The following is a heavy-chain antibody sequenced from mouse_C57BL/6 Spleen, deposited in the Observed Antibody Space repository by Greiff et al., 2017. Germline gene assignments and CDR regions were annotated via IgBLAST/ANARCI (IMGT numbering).Heavy chain of an antibody. CDR2: IWTGGGT. CDR3: ARNLRSVVAEEGYYFDY. Sequence: VQLQQSGPGLVAPSQSLSITCTVSGFSLTSYAISWVRQPPGKGLEWLGVIWTGGGTNYNSALKSRLSISKDNSKSQVFLKMNSLQTDDTARYYCARNLRSVVAEEGYYFDYWGQGTTLTVSS. J-gene: IGHJ2*01. CDR1: GFSLTSYA. D-gene: IGHD1-1*01. V-gene: IGHV2-9-1*01.